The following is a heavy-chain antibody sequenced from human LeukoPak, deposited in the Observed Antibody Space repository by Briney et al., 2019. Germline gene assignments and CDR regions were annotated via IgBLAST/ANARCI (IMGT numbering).Heavy chain of an antibody. CDR3: ARDIPTGII. V-gene: IGHV3-53*01. D-gene: IGHD1-14*01. CDR1: GFTFSSYG. Sequence: GGSLRLSCAASGFTFSSYGMHWVRQAPGKGLEWVSVIYSGGSTYYADSVKGRFTISRDNSKNTLYLQMNSLRAEDTAVYYCARDIPTGIIWGQGTMVTVSS. J-gene: IGHJ3*02. CDR2: IYSGGST.